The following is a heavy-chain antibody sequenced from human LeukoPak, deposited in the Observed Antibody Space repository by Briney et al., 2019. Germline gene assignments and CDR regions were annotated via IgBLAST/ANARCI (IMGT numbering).Heavy chain of an antibody. Sequence: GGSLRLSCAASGFTFSSYSMNWVRQAPGKGLEWVSYISSSSSTIYYADSVKGRFTISRDNAKNSLYLQMNSLRAEDTAVYYCGRGRGNSGSFDVFDIWGQGTMVTVSS. CDR2: ISSSSSTI. V-gene: IGHV3-48*01. CDR1: GFTFSSYS. CDR3: GRGRGNSGSFDVFDI. D-gene: IGHD1-26*01. J-gene: IGHJ3*02.